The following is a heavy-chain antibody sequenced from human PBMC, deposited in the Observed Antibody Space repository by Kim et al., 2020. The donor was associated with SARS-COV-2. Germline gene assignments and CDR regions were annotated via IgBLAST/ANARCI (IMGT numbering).Heavy chain of an antibody. Sequence: GGSLRLSCAASGFTFSSYAMHWVRQAPGKGLEWVAVISYDGSNKYYADSVKGRFTISRDNSKNTLYLQMNSLRAEDTAVYYCARGCSSTSCYGLSYWGQG. CDR1: GFTFSSYA. CDR2: ISYDGSNK. J-gene: IGHJ4*02. CDR3: ARGCSSTSCYGLSY. V-gene: IGHV3-30*04. D-gene: IGHD2-2*01.